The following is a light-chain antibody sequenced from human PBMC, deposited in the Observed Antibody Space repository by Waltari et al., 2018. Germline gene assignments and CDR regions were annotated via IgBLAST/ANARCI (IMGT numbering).Light chain of an antibody. CDR1: ASDVGGYKY. Sequence: QSALTQPRSVSGSPGHSVTFSCTGTASDVGGYKYVSWYQQHPGKVPKLIIYNVDQRPSGVPDRFPGSKSGNTASLTISGLQAEDEADYYCCSYAGKYTSVFGGGTKLTVL. CDR3: CSYAGKYTSV. V-gene: IGLV2-11*01. J-gene: IGLJ2*01. CDR2: NVD.